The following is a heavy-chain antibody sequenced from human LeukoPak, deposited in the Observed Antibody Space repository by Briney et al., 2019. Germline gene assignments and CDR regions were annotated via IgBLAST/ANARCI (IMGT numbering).Heavy chain of an antibody. D-gene: IGHD1-26*01. V-gene: IGHV3-53*01. CDR3: ARGSGSHGRDWFDP. J-gene: IGHJ5*02. CDR1: GFTVSSNY. CDR2: IYSGGST. Sequence: GGSLRLSCAASGFTVSSNYMSWVRQAPGKGLEWVSVIYSGGSTYYADSVKGRFTISRDNSKNTLYLQMDSLRAEDTAVYYCARGSGSHGRDWFDPWGQGTLVTVSS.